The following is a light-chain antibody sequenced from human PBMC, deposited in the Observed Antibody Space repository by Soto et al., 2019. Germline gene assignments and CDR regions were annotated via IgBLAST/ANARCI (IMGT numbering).Light chain of an antibody. CDR1: QSVSSY. CDR2: DAS. Sequence: IVSTQSPATLSLSPRARATLSCRASQSVSSYLDGYQQQPGQDPRLLIYDASNRATGIPARFSGSGAGTELTLTISSLEPEDFAVYYCQQRSNWPPTFGGGTKVDIK. J-gene: IGKJ4*01. CDR3: QQRSNWPPT. V-gene: IGKV3-11*01.